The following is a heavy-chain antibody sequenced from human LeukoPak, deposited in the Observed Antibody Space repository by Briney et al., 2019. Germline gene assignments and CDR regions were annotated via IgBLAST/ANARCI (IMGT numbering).Heavy chain of an antibody. CDR2: INPNSGGT. D-gene: IGHD1-26*01. J-gene: IGHJ4*02. Sequence: ASVKVSRKASGYTFTDYYMHWVRQAPGQGLEWMGWINPNSGGTNYAQKFQGRVTMTRDTSISTAYMEVRRLRSDDTAVYYCARGQWELLAHLDSWGQGTLVTISS. V-gene: IGHV1-2*02. CDR3: ARGQWELLAHLDS. CDR1: GYTFTDYY.